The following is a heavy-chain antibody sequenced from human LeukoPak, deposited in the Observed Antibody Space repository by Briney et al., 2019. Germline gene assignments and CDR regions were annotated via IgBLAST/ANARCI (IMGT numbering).Heavy chain of an antibody. CDR2: IYYSGST. D-gene: IGHD4-17*01. V-gene: IGHV4-59*08. J-gene: IGHJ5*02. CDR3: ASHGDYNWFDP. Sequence: NSSETLSLTCTVSGGSISSYYWSWIRQPPGKGLEWIGYIYYSGSTNYNPSLKSRVTISVDTSKNQFSLRLSSVTAADTAVYYCASHGDYNWFDPWGQGTLVTVSS. CDR1: GGSISSYY.